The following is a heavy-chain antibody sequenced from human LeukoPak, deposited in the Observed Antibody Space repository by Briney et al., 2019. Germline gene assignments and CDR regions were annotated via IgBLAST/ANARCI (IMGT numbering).Heavy chain of an antibody. D-gene: IGHD3-22*01. V-gene: IGHV1-8*01. Sequence: ASVKVSCKASGYTFTSYDINWVRQATGQGLEWMGWMNPNSGNTGYAQKFQGRVTMTRNTSISTAYMELSSLRSEDTAVYYCAIPYYNYGSSGYYPFDYWGQGTLVTVSS. J-gene: IGHJ4*02. CDR2: MNPNSGNT. CDR1: GYTFTSYD. CDR3: AIPYYNYGSSGYYPFDY.